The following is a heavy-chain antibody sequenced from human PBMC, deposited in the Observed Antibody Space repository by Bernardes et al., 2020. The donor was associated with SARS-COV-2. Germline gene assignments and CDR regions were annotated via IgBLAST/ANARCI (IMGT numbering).Heavy chain of an antibody. Sequence: SETLSLTCTVSGGSISSSNYYWCWLRPAPGQGREWIGSIYSSGNSYYSPSLQSRVTYSVETSKNQFPLSLSFVTAADTAVYYCAGSSCGIDCYIGGLRSWDYGMDGWGQGITVTVSS. V-gene: IGHV4-39*01. CDR3: AGSSCGIDCYIGGLRSWDYGMDG. CDR2: IYSSGNS. J-gene: IGHJ6*01. CDR1: GGSISSSNYY. D-gene: IGHD2-21*02.